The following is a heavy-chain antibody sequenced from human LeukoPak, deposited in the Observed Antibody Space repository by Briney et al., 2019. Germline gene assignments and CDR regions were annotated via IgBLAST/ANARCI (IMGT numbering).Heavy chain of an antibody. D-gene: IGHD6-19*01. CDR1: GFTFSSYA. V-gene: IGHV3-48*04. Sequence: GGSLRLSCAASGFTFSSYAMNWVRQAPGKGLEWVSYISSTGGTIYYADSVRGRFTISRDNAKNSLYLQMNSLRAEDTAVYYCARDRGYSSGWTRYFDYWGQGTLVTVSS. CDR2: ISSTGGTI. J-gene: IGHJ4*02. CDR3: ARDRGYSSGWTRYFDY.